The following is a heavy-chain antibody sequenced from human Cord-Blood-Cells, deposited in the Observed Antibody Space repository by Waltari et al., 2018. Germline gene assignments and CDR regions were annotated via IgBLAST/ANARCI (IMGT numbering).Heavy chain of an antibody. J-gene: IGHJ4*02. CDR1: GFTFSSYA. Sequence: EVQLLASGGGLVQPGGSLRLSCAASGFTFSSYAMSWVRQAPGKGLEWVSAISGRGGSTYYADSVKGRFTISRDNSKNTLYLQMNSLRAEDTAVYYCAKSLRSSIAAAGTDYWGQGTLVTVSS. CDR3: AKSLRSSIAAAGTDY. V-gene: IGHV3-23*01. CDR2: ISGRGGST. D-gene: IGHD6-13*01.